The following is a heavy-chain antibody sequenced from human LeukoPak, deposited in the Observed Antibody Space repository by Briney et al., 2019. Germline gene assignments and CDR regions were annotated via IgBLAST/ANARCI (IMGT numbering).Heavy chain of an antibody. V-gene: IGHV4-38-2*02. J-gene: IGHJ6*03. CDR3: AKNPQRSNTSCYIRGYYYYYYMDV. CDR2: IYHSGST. D-gene: IGHD2-2*02. CDR1: GYSISSGYY. Sequence: SETLSLTCTVSGYSISSGYYWGWIRQPPGKGLEWIGSIYHSGSTYYNPSLKSRVTISVDTSKNQFSLKLSSVTAADTAVYYWAKNPQRSNTSCYIRGYYYYYYMDVWGKGTTVTVSS.